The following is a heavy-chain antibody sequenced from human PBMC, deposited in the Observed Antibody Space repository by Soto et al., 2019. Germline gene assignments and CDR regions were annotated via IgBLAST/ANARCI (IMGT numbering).Heavy chain of an antibody. J-gene: IGHJ4*02. V-gene: IGHV3-23*01. CDR3: ASRSSGWYFDY. Sequence: EVQLLESGGGLVQPGGSLRLSCAASGFTFSNYAMNWVRQAPGKGLEWVSVISGSGGSTYYADSVKGRFTIPRENSKNTLYLQMNRLRAEDTAVYYCASRSSGWYFDYWGQGTLVTVSS. D-gene: IGHD6-19*01. CDR1: GFTFSNYA. CDR2: ISGSGGST.